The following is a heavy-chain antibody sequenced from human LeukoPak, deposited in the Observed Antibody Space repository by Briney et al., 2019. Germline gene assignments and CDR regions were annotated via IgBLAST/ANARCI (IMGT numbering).Heavy chain of an antibody. CDR2: ISYDGSNK. CDR1: GFTFSSYA. CDR3: AKGTTGDC. J-gene: IGHJ4*02. D-gene: IGHD1-7*01. Sequence: GGSLRLSCAASGFTFSSYAMHWVRQAPGKGLEWVAVISYDGSNKYYADSVKGRFTISRDNSKNTLYLQMNSLRADDSAVYYCAKGTTGDCWGQGTLVTVSS. V-gene: IGHV3-30-3*01.